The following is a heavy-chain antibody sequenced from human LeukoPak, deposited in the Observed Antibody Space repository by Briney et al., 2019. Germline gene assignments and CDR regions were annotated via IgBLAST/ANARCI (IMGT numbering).Heavy chain of an antibody. CDR3: AKCSSSYGNDALDI. CDR2: ISGGGAKT. J-gene: IGHJ3*02. V-gene: IGHV3-23*01. CDR1: GFTFSSYA. Sequence: PGGSLRLSCAASGFTFSSYAMSWVRQAPGKGLEWVSFISGGGAKTFYADSVKGRFSISRDNSKNTVYLHMNSLRAEDTAIYYCAKCSSSYGNDALDIWGQGTMVTVSS. D-gene: IGHD3-16*01.